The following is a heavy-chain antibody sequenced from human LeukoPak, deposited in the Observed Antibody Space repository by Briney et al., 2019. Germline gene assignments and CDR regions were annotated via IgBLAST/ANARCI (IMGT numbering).Heavy chain of an antibody. CDR3: AKDYYYYDSSGYYGDY. V-gene: IGHV3-23*01. D-gene: IGHD3-22*01. CDR2: ISGSGGST. CDR1: GFTFSSYA. J-gene: IGHJ4*02. Sequence: GGSLRLSCAASGFTFSSYAMSWVRQAPGKGLEWVSAISGSGGSTYYADSVKGRFTISRDNSKNTLYLQMNSLRAEDTAVYYCAKDYYYYDSSGYYGDYWGQGTLVTVSS.